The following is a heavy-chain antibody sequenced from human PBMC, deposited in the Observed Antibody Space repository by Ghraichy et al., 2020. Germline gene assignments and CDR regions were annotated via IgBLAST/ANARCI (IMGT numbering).Heavy chain of an antibody. CDR3: AGGHYYDTRGLAPSGLHY. D-gene: IGHD3-22*01. CDR2: ISSSSSYI. V-gene: IGHV3-21*01. Sequence: GGSLRLSCAASGFTFSSYSMTWVRQAPGKGLEWVSCISSSSSYIYYADSVKGRFTISRDNAKSSLYLQMNSLRVEDTAVYYCAGGHYYDTRGLAPSGLHYWGQGTLVTVSS. J-gene: IGHJ4*02. CDR1: GFTFSSYS.